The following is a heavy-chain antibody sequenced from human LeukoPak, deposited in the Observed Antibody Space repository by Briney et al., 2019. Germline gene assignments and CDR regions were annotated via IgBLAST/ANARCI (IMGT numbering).Heavy chain of an antibody. V-gene: IGHV1-18*01. J-gene: IGHJ4*02. D-gene: IGHD3-9*01. CDR2: ISAYNGNT. CDR3: ARGIVGYDILTGYYTVYYFDY. Sequence: ASVKVSCKASGYTFTSYGISWVRQAPGQGLEWMGWISAYNGNTNYAQKLQGRVTMTTDTSTSTAYMELRSLRSDDTAVYYCARGIVGYDILTGYYTVYYFDYWGQGTLVTVSS. CDR1: GYTFTSYG.